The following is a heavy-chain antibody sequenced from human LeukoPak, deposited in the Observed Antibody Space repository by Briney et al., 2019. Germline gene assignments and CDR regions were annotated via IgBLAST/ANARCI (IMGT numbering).Heavy chain of an antibody. D-gene: IGHD3-16*01. Sequence: PGGSLRLSCAASGFTFSSYEMNWVRQAPGKGLEWVSYISSSGSTIYYADSVKGRFTISRDNAKNSLYLQMNSLRAEDTAVYYCARGRSHDSHDAFDIWGQGTMVTVSS. J-gene: IGHJ3*02. V-gene: IGHV3-48*03. CDR2: ISSSGSTI. CDR1: GFTFSSYE. CDR3: ARGRSHDSHDAFDI.